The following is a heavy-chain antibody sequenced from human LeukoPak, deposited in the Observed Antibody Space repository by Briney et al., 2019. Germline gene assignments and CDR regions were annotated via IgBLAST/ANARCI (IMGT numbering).Heavy chain of an antibody. CDR1: EFTFSSYS. D-gene: IGHD4-17*01. J-gene: IGHJ4*02. V-gene: IGHV3-21*01. CDR3: ARDVGGDYRFDY. CDR2: ISSGSGYI. Sequence: GGSLRLSCAASEFTFSSYSMNWVRQAPGKGLEWVSSISSGSGYIFYADPVKGRFTLSRDNAKNSLYLQMHSLRAEDTAVYYCARDVGGDYRFDYLGQGGLVTVSS.